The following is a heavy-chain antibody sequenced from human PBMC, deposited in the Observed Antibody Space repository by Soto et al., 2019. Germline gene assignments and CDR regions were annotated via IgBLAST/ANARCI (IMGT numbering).Heavy chain of an antibody. CDR2: INHSGST. J-gene: IGHJ1*01. Sequence: SETLSLTCAVYGGSFSGYYWSWIRQPPGKGLEWIGEINHSGSTNYNPSLKSRVTISVDTSKNQFSLKLSSVTAADTAVYYCARAESVEDYDFWSGDPAPEYFQHWGQGTLVTVSS. D-gene: IGHD3-3*01. CDR1: GGSFSGYY. V-gene: IGHV4-34*01. CDR3: ARAESVEDYDFWSGDPAPEYFQH.